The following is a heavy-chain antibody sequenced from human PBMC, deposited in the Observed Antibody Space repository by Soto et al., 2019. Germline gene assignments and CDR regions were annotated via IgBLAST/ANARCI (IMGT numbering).Heavy chain of an antibody. CDR1: GGSFSGYY. J-gene: IGHJ4*02. D-gene: IGHD6-19*01. CDR2: INHSGST. CDR3: GGGSSGGRGFAY. Sequence: SETLSLTCAVYGGSFSGYYWSWIRQPPGKGLEWIGEINHSGSTNYNPSLKSRVTISVDTSKNQFSLKLTSVTAADTAVYYCGGGSSGGRGFAYGGKGTLVPVSP. V-gene: IGHV4-34*01.